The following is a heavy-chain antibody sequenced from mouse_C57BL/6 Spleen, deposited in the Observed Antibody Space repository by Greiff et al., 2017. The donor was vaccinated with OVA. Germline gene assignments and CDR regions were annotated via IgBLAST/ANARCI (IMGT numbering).Heavy chain of an antibody. V-gene: IGHV1-26*01. Sequence: EVQLQQSGPELVKPGASVKISCKASGYTFTDYYMNWVKQSHGKSLEWIGDINPNNGGTSYNQKFKGKATLTVDKSSSTAYMELRSLTSEDSAVYYCARRYYGSSYYFDYWGQGTTFTVSS. CDR1: GYTFTDYY. J-gene: IGHJ2*01. CDR3: ARRYYGSSYYFDY. CDR2: INPNNGGT. D-gene: IGHD1-1*01.